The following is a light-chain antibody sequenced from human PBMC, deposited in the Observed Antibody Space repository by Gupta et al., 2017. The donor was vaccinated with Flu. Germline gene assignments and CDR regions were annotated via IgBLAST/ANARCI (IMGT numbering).Light chain of an antibody. J-gene: IGLJ3*02. CDR2: EDN. CDR3: ATWDSSLSLMV. CDR1: SSNIGNYY. Sequence: QSVLTQPPSVSAAPGQKVTISCSGSSSNIGNYYVSWYQQFSGEAPKVLIYEDNQRPSGIPDRFSGSKSGTLATLVITGLQAGDEADFYCATWDSSLSLMVFGGGTKLTV. V-gene: IGLV1-51*02.